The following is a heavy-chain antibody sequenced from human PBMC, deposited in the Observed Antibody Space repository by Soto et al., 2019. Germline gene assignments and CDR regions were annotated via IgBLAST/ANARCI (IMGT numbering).Heavy chain of an antibody. CDR1: GFTFSDYY. CDR2: ITSSSTNFT. V-gene: IGHV3-11*06. Sequence: KTGGSLRLSCAASGFTFSDYYMSWIRQAPGKGLEWVAYITSSSTNFTNYADSVRGRFTISRDNARDSVYLQMNSLRPEDTAVYYCVRDRGYSGYKFWGQGTQVTVSS. D-gene: IGHD5-12*01. J-gene: IGHJ4*02. CDR3: VRDRGYSGYKF.